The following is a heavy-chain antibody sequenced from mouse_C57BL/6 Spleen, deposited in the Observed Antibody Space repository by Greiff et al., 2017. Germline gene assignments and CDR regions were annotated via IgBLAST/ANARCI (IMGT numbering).Heavy chain of an antibody. D-gene: IGHD2-5*01. Sequence: QVQLQQPGAELVKPGASVKMSCKASGYTFTSYWITWVKQRPGQGLEWIGDIYPGSGSTNYNEKFKSKATLTVDTSSSTAYMQLSSLTSEDSAVYYCARAIYSNPAWFAYGGQGTLVTVSA. CDR2: IYPGSGST. CDR1: GYTFTSYW. V-gene: IGHV1-55*01. J-gene: IGHJ3*01. CDR3: ARAIYSNPAWFAY.